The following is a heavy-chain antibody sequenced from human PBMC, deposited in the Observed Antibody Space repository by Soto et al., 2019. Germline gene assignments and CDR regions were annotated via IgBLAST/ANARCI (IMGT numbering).Heavy chain of an antibody. Sequence: QVQLVQSGAEVKKPGASVKVSCKASGYTFTSYGISWVRQAPGQGLEWMGWISAYNGNTNYAQKLQGRVTMTTDTSTSTAYMELRSLRSDDTAVYYCARDSAHYYYDSSGYPYYFEYWGQGTLVTVSS. CDR2: ISAYNGNT. CDR1: GYTFTSYG. V-gene: IGHV1-18*01. CDR3: ARDSAHYYYDSSGYPYYFEY. D-gene: IGHD3-22*01. J-gene: IGHJ4*02.